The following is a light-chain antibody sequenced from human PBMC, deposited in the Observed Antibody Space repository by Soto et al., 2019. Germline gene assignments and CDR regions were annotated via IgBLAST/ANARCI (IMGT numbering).Light chain of an antibody. CDR3: QSCDSSLSGSV. Sequence: QSVLTQPPSVSGAPGQRVTISCTGSSSNIGAGYDVHWYQQLPGTAPKLLIYGNSNRPSGVPDRFSGSKSGTSASLAITGLQAEDEADYYRQSCDSSLSGSVFGGGTKLTVL. V-gene: IGLV1-40*01. CDR2: GNS. J-gene: IGLJ2*01. CDR1: SSNIGAGYD.